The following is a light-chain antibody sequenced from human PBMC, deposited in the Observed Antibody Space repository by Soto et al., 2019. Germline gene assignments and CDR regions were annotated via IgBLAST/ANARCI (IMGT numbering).Light chain of an antibody. CDR1: QSVTNY. J-gene: IGKJ1*01. CDR2: DAS. CDR3: QQRLNWPPG. V-gene: IGKV3-11*01. Sequence: EIVLTQSRVTLSLSPGERATHSCRASQSVTNYIAWYQQRPGQAPRLLIYDASNRATGVPARFTGSRSGTDFTLTISDLQPADFGLYYCQQRLNWPPGFGQGTKVDIK.